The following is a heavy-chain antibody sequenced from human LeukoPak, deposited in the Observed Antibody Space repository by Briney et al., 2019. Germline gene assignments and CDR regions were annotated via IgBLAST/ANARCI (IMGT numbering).Heavy chain of an antibody. CDR1: GGTFTNYA. V-gene: IGHV1-69*05. D-gene: IGHD3-22*01. CDR3: ARGTYYYDSSGYYYWFDP. J-gene: IGHJ5*02. CDR2: IIPIFGTA. Sequence: SVKVSCKASGGTFTNYAISWVRQAPGQGLEWMGRIIPIFGTANYAQKFQGRVTITTDESTSTAYMELSSLRSEDTAVYYCARGTYYYDSSGYYYWFDPWGQGTLVTVSS.